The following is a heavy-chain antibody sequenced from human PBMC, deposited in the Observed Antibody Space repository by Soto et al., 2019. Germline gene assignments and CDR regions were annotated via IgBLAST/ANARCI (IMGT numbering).Heavy chain of an antibody. CDR3: AKSRGDTWTTYSFDY. J-gene: IGHJ4*02. CDR2: ISGTGYST. Sequence: GESLKISCTASGFTFSTYSMSWVRQAPGKGLEWVSGISGTGYSTHYADSVRGRFTISRDNSKKTLYLQMNSLRAEDTATYYCAKSRGDTWTTYSFDYWGQGTLVTVSS. D-gene: IGHD4-17*01. V-gene: IGHV3-23*01. CDR1: GFTFSTYS.